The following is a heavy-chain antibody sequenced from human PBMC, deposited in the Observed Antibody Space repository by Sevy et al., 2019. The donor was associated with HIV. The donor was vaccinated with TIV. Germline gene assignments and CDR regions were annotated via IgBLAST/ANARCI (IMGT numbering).Heavy chain of an antibody. CDR2: ISWNSGSI. D-gene: IGHD3-22*01. Sequence: GGSLRLSCAASGFTFDDYAMHWVRQAPGKGLEWVSGISWNSGSIGYADSVKGRFTISRDNAKNSLYLQMNRLRAEDTGLYYCAKTGYDSSGYYEGRFDYWGQGTLVTVSS. J-gene: IGHJ4*02. V-gene: IGHV3-9*01. CDR3: AKTGYDSSGYYEGRFDY. CDR1: GFTFDDYA.